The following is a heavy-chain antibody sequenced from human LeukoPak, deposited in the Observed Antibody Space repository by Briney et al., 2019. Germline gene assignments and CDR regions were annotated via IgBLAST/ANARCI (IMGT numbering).Heavy chain of an antibody. CDR1: GFTFSSYA. CDR2: ISGSGGST. Sequence: PGGSLRLSCAASGFTFSSYAMSWVRQAPGKGLEWVSAISGSGGSTYYADSVKGRVTISRDNSKNTLYLKMNSLRAEDTAVYSCATSLVGATNGWFDPWGQGTLVTVSS. CDR3: ATSLVGATNGWFDP. J-gene: IGHJ5*02. V-gene: IGHV3-23*01. D-gene: IGHD1-26*01.